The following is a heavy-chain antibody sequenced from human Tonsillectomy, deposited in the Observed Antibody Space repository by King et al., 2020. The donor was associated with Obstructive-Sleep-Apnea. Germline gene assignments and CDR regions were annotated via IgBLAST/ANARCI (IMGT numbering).Heavy chain of an antibody. CDR3: ARSNLVAGPRDY. D-gene: IGHD6-19*01. Sequence: QLVQSGGGVVQPGRSLRLSCAASGFTFRSYAMHWVRQSPGKGLEWVAVISYDGSNKYYADSVKGRFTISRDSSKNTLFLQMNSLVAEDTAVYYCARSNLVAGPRDYWGQGTLVTVSS. CDR2: ISYDGSNK. V-gene: IGHV3-30*01. J-gene: IGHJ4*02. CDR1: GFTFRSYA.